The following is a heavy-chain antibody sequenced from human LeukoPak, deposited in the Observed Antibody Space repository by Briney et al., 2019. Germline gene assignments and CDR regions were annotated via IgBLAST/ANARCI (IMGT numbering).Heavy chain of an antibody. Sequence: ASVRVSFMVSGYSLTEISKYWVRQAPGKGLEWMGGFDLEDGDGETFYGQKFEGRLTMTEDTLTDTVYMELSSLTPDDTAVYYCAAGDPYQLLEEWGQGTLVTVSS. V-gene: IGHV1-24*01. CDR3: AAGDPYQLLEE. CDR2: FDLEDGDGET. D-gene: IGHD1-26*01. J-gene: IGHJ4*02. CDR1: GYSLTEIS.